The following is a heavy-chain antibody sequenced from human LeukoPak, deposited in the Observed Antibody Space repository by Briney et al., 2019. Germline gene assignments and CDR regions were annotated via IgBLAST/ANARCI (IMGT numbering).Heavy chain of an antibody. CDR1: GGSFSGYY. D-gene: IGHD2-2*01. CDR3: ARGPTYQPIDF. CDR2: IHYSETT. Sequence: SETLSLTCAVYGGSFSGYYWGWIRQPPGKGLEWIASIHYSETTYYNPSLKSRVTISVDTSKNHFSLKLSSVTAADTAVYYCARGPTYQPIDFWGQGTLVTVSS. V-gene: IGHV4-34*01. J-gene: IGHJ4*02.